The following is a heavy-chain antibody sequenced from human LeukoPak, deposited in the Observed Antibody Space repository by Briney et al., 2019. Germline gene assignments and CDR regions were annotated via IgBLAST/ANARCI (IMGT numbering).Heavy chain of an antibody. CDR2: ISAYNGNT. D-gene: IGHD3-22*01. Sequence: ASVKVSCKASGYTFTSYGISWVRQAPGQGLEWMGWISAYNGNTNYAQKLQGRVTMSTDTSTSTAYMELRSLRSDDTAVYYCARDITMIVVVPWAGMDVWGQGTTVTVSS. CDR3: ARDITMIVVVPWAGMDV. V-gene: IGHV1-18*01. CDR1: GYTFTSYG. J-gene: IGHJ6*02.